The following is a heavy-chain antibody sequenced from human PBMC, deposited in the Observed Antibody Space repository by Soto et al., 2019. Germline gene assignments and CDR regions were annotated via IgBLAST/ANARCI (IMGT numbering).Heavy chain of an antibody. CDR2: ISHDGSYK. J-gene: IGHJ3*02. D-gene: IGHD1-26*01. CDR3: AKGLLAIVGTTLPRDAFNI. V-gene: IGHV3-30*18. Sequence: GGSLRLSCAASGFSFTTYVMHWVGQAPGKGLEWVAVISHDGSYKYYGDAVKGRFTISRDTSKNAVYLEMNSLRPEDTAVYYCAKGLLAIVGTTLPRDAFNIWGQGTMVTVSS. CDR1: GFSFTTYV.